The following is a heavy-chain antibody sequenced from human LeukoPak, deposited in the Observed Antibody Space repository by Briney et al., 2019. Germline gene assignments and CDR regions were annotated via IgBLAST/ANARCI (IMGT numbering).Heavy chain of an antibody. CDR3: ARHSSGWYLLRQKQYYFDY. Sequence: SETLSLTCAVYGGSFSGYYWSWIRQPPGKGLEWIGEINHSGSTNYNPSLKSRVTISVDTSKNQFSLKLSSVTAADTAVYYCARHSSGWYLLRQKQYYFDYWGQGTLVAVSS. J-gene: IGHJ4*02. CDR2: INHSGST. V-gene: IGHV4-34*01. D-gene: IGHD6-19*01. CDR1: GGSFSGYY.